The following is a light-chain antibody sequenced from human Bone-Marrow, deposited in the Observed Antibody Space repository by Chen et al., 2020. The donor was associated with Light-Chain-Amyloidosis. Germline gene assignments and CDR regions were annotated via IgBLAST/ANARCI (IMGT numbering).Light chain of an antibody. J-gene: IGLJ3*02. Sequence: SYVLTQPSSVSVAPGQTATIACGGNNIGSTSVHWYQQTPGQAPLLVVYDDSDRPSGIPERLSGSNSGNTATLTISGVEGGDEADYYCQVWDRSGDRPVFGGGTKLTVL. CDR1: NIGSTS. V-gene: IGLV3-21*02. CDR3: QVWDRSGDRPV. CDR2: DDS.